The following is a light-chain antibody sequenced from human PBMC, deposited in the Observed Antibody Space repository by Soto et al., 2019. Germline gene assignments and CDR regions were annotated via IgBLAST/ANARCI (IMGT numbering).Light chain of an antibody. CDR2: GNI. Sequence: QAVVTQPPSVSGAPGQRVTISCTGSSSNIGAGYDVHWYQQLPGTAPKLLIYGNINRPSGVPDRFSASKSDTSASLAIIGLQAEDEADYYCQSYDSSLSGYVFGTGTKLTVL. CDR3: QSYDSSLSGYV. CDR1: SSNIGAGYD. J-gene: IGLJ1*01. V-gene: IGLV1-40*01.